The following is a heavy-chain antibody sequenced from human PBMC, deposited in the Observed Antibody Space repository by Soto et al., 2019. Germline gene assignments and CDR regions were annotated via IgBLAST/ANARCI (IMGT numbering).Heavy chain of an antibody. Sequence: DVQLLESGGDLVQPGGSLRLSCAASGFILSNYAMSWVRQAPGKGLEWVSLIRGSGGPTNYADSVKGRFTVSRDNSKNILLLQMNSLRAEDTAVYYCVKDFRVGYDWTHDWGQGTLVTVSS. CDR1: GFILSNYA. CDR2: IRGSGGPT. CDR3: VKDFRVGYDWTHD. J-gene: IGHJ4*02. V-gene: IGHV3-23*01. D-gene: IGHD5-12*01.